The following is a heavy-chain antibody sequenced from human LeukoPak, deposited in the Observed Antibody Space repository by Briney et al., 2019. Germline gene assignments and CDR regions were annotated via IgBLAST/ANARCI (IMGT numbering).Heavy chain of an antibody. V-gene: IGHV3-66*01. CDR1: GFTVSSNY. CDR2: IYSGGST. D-gene: IGHD6-13*01. CDR3: ARGAGYSYSWTFDY. J-gene: IGHJ4*02. Sequence: GGSLRLSCAASGFTVSSNYMSWVRQAPGKGLEWVSVIYSGGSTYYADSVKGRFTISRDNSKNTVYLQMNSLRAEDTAVYYCARGAGYSYSWTFDYWGQGTLVTVSS.